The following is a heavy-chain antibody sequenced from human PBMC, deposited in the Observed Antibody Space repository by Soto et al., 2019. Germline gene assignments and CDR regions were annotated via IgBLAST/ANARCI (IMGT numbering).Heavy chain of an antibody. CDR3: ARIRVRRGISYYYYYGMDV. J-gene: IGHJ6*02. V-gene: IGHV4-34*01. D-gene: IGHD3-10*01. CDR2: INHSGST. Sequence: ETLSLTCAVYVGSFSGFYWSWVRQPPGKGLEWIGEINHSGSTNYTPSLQSRVTISVDTSKNQFFLKLNSVTAADTAVYCCARIRVRRGISYYYYYGMDVWGQGTTVTV. CDR1: VGSFSGFY.